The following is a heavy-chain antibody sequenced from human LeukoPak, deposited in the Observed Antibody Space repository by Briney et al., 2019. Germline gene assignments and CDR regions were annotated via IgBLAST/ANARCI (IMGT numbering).Heavy chain of an antibody. CDR1: GGSISSNSYY. J-gene: IGHJ4*02. V-gene: IGHV4-39*01. Sequence: SETLSLTCTVSGGSISSNSYYWGWISQPPGKGLEWIGSIYYSGSTYYNPSLKSRVTISVNTYTNQFSLKLSLLTAAATDGSYCARHSGEMATILDYWGQGTLVTVSS. CDR3: ARHSGEMATILDY. D-gene: IGHD5-24*01. CDR2: IYYSGST.